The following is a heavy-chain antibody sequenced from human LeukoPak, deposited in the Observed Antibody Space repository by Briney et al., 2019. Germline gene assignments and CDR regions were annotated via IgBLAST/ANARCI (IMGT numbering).Heavy chain of an antibody. D-gene: IGHD4-17*01. V-gene: IGHV4-34*01. Sequence: SEALSLTCGVFRGSFRGHYWSWIRQPPGKGLEWIGEINYSGSSNYNPSLKSRVSISLDTSKNQFSLKVSSVTLVDMAGYYCARQPDYGVPRNAFNLWGQGTMVTVSS. CDR2: INYSGSS. CDR1: RGSFRGHY. J-gene: IGHJ3*01. CDR3: ARQPDYGVPRNAFNL.